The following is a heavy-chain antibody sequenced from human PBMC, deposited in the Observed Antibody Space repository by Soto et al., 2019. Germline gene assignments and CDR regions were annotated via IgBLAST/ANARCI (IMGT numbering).Heavy chain of an antibody. CDR3: AIGYSSGYVGNWFDT. V-gene: IGHV4-31*03. D-gene: IGHD3-22*01. CDR1: GGSISSRGYY. Sequence: QVQLQESGPGLVKPSQTLSLTCTVSGGSISSRGYYWSWIRQHPGKGLEWIGYIYYSGSTSYNPPLTRRVTIPVDTSPSQFSLTLSSVTAADTAVYYCAIGYSSGYVGNWFDTWGQGTLVTVSS. CDR2: IYYSGST. J-gene: IGHJ5*02.